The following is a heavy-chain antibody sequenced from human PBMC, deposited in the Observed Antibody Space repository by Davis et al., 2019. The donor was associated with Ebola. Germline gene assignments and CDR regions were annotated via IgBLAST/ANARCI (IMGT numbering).Heavy chain of an antibody. Sequence: AASVKVSCKASGYTFTSYYMHWVRQAPGQGLEWMGWISAYNGNTNYAQKLQGRVTMTTDTSTSTAYMELRSLRSDDTAVYYCAREGYCSSTSCLYYYYYYGMDVWGQGTTVTVSS. D-gene: IGHD2-2*01. V-gene: IGHV1-18*04. J-gene: IGHJ6*02. CDR2: ISAYNGNT. CDR1: GYTFTSYY. CDR3: AREGYCSSTSCLYYYYYYGMDV.